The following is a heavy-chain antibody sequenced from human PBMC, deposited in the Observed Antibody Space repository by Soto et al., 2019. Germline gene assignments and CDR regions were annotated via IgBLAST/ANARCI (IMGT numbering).Heavy chain of an antibody. V-gene: IGHV3-23*01. D-gene: IGHD2-21*02. J-gene: IGHJ4*02. CDR1: GFTFSSYA. Sequence: GGSLRLSXAASGFTFSSYAMSWVRQAPGKGLEWVSAISGSGGSTYYADSVKGRFTISRDNSKNTLYLQMNSLRAEDTAVYYCAKDSHTFWMVTAMIDYWGQGTLVTVSS. CDR2: ISGSGGST. CDR3: AKDSHTFWMVTAMIDY.